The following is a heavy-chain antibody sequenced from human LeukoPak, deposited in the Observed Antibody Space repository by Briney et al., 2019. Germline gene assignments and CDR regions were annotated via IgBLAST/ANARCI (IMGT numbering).Heavy chain of an antibody. D-gene: IGHD3-9*01. Sequence: GGSLRLSCAASGFTFSNYAMSWVRQAPGEGLEWVSGISGSSGTTYYADSVQGRFTISGDNSKDTLYLQMNSLRDEDTAVYYCAKSWSCVQYNDWLCYFDYWGQGTLVTVSS. CDR3: AKSWSCVQYNDWLCYFDY. CDR1: GFTFSNYA. CDR2: ISGSSGTT. J-gene: IGHJ4*02. V-gene: IGHV3-23*01.